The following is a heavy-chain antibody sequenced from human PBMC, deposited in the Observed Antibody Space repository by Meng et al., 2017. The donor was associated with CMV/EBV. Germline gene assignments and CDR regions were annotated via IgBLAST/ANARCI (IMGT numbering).Heavy chain of an antibody. Sequence: SETLSLTCTVSGGSISSSSYYWGWIRQPPGKGLEWIGSIYYSGSTYYNPSLKSQVTISVDTSKNQFSLKLSSVTAADTAVYYCARHRPRTIFRVVLKHPLDYWGQGTLVTVSS. V-gene: IGHV4-39*01. CDR1: GGSISSSSYY. J-gene: IGHJ4*02. CDR2: IYYSGST. CDR3: ARHRPRTIFRVVLKHPLDY. D-gene: IGHD3-3*01.